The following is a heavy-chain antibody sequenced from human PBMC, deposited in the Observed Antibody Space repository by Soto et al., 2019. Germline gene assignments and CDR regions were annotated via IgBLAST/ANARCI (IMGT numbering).Heavy chain of an antibody. CDR2: IYYSGGT. D-gene: IGHD3-10*01. V-gene: IGHV4-59*01. J-gene: IGHJ5*02. CDR3: ARGHMVRGVINWFDP. Sequence: PSETLSLTCIVSGGSIRSYYWSWIRQSPGKGLEWIGYIYYSGGTDYNPSLKSRVTMSVDTSKNQFSLKLTSVTAADTAVYYCARGHMVRGVINWFDPWGQGTLVTVSS. CDR1: GGSIRSYY.